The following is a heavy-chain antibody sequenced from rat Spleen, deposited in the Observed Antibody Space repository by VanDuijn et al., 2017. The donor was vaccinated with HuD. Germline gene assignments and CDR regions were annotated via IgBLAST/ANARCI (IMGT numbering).Heavy chain of an antibody. Sequence: VHLKESGPGLVQPSQTLSLTCAVSGFSLSSYNVHWVRQPPGKGLEWMGRMRYDGDTAYNSALKSRLSVSRDTSKNQVFLKMNSLQTDDTAIYYCTRAIAADYVMAAWGQGTSVTVSS. D-gene: IGHD1-2*01. CDR2: MRYDGDT. J-gene: IGHJ4*01. CDR1: GFSLSSYN. CDR3: TRAIAADYVMAA. V-gene: IGHV2-63*01.